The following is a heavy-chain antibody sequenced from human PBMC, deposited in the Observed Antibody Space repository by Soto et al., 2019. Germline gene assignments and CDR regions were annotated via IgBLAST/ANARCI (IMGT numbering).Heavy chain of an antibody. CDR2: MYTSGST. CDR3: AREGYSDSYSYCQTSDV. V-gene: IGHV4-4*07. J-gene: IGHJ6*02. Sequence: SETLSLTCTVSGGSISNYYWTWIRQPAGKGLEWIGRMYTSGSTNYNPSLKSRVTMSVDTSKNQFSLRLSSVTAADTAVYYCAREGYSDSYSYCQTSDVWGQGTTVTVSS. D-gene: IGHD2-21*02. CDR1: GGSISNYY.